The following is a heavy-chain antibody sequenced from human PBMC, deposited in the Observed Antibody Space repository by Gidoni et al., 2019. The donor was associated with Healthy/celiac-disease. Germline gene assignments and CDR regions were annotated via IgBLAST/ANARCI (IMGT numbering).Heavy chain of an antibody. CDR1: GFTVSSNY. J-gene: IGHJ6*02. D-gene: IGHD6-6*01. CDR3: ARDRQEGRDYYYGMDV. CDR2: IYSGGST. V-gene: IGHV3-53*01. Sequence: EVQLVEPGGGLIQPGGSLRLSCAASGFTVSSNYMSWVRQAPGKGLEWVSVIYSGGSTYYADSVKGRFTISRDNSKNTLYLQMNSLRAEDTAVYYCARDRQEGRDYYYGMDVWGQGTTVTVSS.